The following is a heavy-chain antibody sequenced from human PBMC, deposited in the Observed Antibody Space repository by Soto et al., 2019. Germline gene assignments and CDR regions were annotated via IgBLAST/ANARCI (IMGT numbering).Heavy chain of an antibody. CDR1: GFTFSTYA. D-gene: IGHD2-21*01. V-gene: IGHV3-23*01. J-gene: IGHJ4*02. CDR3: AKEGIRRRLDLDF. CDR2: MSPRDGDT. Sequence: EVQLLESGGGLVQPGGSLRLSCTGSGFTFSTYAMSWVRHAPGKGLEWVSGMSPRDGDTFYVDSVKGRFTISRDNSKNPLHLQMNSLRGEETAVYYCAKEGIRRRLDLDFWGQGTLVTVSS.